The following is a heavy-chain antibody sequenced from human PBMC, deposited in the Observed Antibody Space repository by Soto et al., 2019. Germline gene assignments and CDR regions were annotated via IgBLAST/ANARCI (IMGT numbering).Heavy chain of an antibody. D-gene: IGHD3-22*01. CDR2: ISGSGGST. CDR1: GFTFSSYA. Sequence: PGGSLRLSCAASGFTFSSYAMSWVRQAPGKGLEWVSAISGSGGSTYYADSVKGRFTISRDNSKNTLYLQMNSLRAEDTAVYYCAKDPTYYYDSSGPILAVAFDIWGQGTMVTVSS. J-gene: IGHJ3*02. CDR3: AKDPTYYYDSSGPILAVAFDI. V-gene: IGHV3-23*01.